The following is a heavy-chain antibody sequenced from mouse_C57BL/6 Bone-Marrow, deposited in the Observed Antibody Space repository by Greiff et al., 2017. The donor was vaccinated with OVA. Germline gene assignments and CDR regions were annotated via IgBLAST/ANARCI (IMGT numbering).Heavy chain of an antibody. CDR2: IYPGNSDT. Sequence: VQLQQSGPVLARPGASVKMSCKTSGYTFTSYWMHWVNQRPGQGLEWIVAIYPGNSDTSYNQKFKGKATLTAVTSSSTAYMELSSLTYEDSAVYYCAKDDNYLGWYFGVWGTGTTVTVSS. D-gene: IGHD2-1*01. CDR3: AKDDNYLGWYFGV. J-gene: IGHJ1*03. V-gene: IGHV1-5*01. CDR1: GYTFTSYW.